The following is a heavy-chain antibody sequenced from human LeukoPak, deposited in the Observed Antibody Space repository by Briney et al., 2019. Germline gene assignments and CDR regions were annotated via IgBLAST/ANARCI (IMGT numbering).Heavy chain of an antibody. CDR3: AREAGGYNFRDDFDY. CDR2: ISSSGSTI. Sequence: GGSLRLSCAASGFTFSDYYMSWIRQAPGKGLEWVSYISSSGSTIYYADSVKGRFTISRDNAKNSLYLQMNSLRAEDAAVYYCAREAGGYNFRDDFDYWGQGTLVTVSS. V-gene: IGHV3-11*01. CDR1: GFTFSDYY. J-gene: IGHJ4*02. D-gene: IGHD5-24*01.